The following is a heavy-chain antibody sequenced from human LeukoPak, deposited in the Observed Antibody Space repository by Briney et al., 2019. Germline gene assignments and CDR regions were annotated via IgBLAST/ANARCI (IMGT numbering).Heavy chain of an antibody. CDR1: GFTFSSYA. V-gene: IGHV3-23*01. J-gene: IGHJ3*02. CDR3: AKGTGIVGATXDAFDI. Sequence: GGSLRLSCAASGFTFSSYAMSWVRQAPGKGLEWVSAISGSGGSTYYADSVKGRFTISRDNSKNTLYLQMNSLRAEDTAVYYCAKGTGIVGATXDAFDIWGQGTMVTVSS. D-gene: IGHD1-26*01. CDR2: ISGSGGST.